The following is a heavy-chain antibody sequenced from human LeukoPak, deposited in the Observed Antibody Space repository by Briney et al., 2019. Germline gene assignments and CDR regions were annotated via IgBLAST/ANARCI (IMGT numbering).Heavy chain of an antibody. CDR1: GFTVSSNY. J-gene: IGHJ5*02. Sequence: GGSLRLSCAASGFTVSSNYMSWVRQAPGKGLEWVSIIYSGGSTYYADSVKGRFTISRDNSKNTLYLQMNSLRAEDTAVYYCVRVVPGPFNRFDPWGQGTLITVSS. CDR2: IYSGGST. D-gene: IGHD2-8*02. V-gene: IGHV3-66*01. CDR3: VRVVPGPFNRFDP.